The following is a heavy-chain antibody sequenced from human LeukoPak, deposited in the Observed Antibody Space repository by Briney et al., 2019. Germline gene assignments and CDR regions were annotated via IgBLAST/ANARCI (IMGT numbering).Heavy chain of an antibody. J-gene: IGHJ4*02. CDR1: GGTFTIYA. Sequence: ASVTVSFTGSGGTFTIYAISWVRQAPGQGREGMGGIIPIFGRANYAQKFQGRVTITADEDTSKDYMELSSLRSEDTAVYYCASNDRGYSYGFDYLGQGTLVTVSP. CDR2: IIPIFGRA. CDR3: ASNDRGYSYGFDY. D-gene: IGHD5-18*01. V-gene: IGHV1-69*13.